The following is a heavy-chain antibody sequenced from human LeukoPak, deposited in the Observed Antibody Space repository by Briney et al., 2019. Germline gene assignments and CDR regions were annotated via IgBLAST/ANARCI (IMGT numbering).Heavy chain of an antibody. D-gene: IGHD1-26*01. Sequence: GGSLRLSCAASGLTFSDYSMSWIRQAPGKGLEWVGRIKSKTDGGTTDYAAPVKGRFTISRDDSKNTLYLQMNSLQTEDTAVYYCATDTEMEGRATPGLTRYWGQGTLVTVSS. CDR3: ATDTEMEGRATPGLTRY. J-gene: IGHJ4*02. CDR2: IKSKTDGGTT. V-gene: IGHV3-15*01. CDR1: GLTFSDYS.